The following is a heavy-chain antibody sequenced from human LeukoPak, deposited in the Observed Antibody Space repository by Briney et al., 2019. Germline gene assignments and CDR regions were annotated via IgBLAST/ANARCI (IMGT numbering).Heavy chain of an antibody. V-gene: IGHV4-59*01. CDR2: IYYSGST. CDR3: ARDKEAVGTGWFDP. J-gene: IGHJ5*02. Sequence: SETLSLTCTVSGGSISSYYWSWIRQPPGKGLEWIGYIYYSGSTNYNPSLKSRVNISVDRSKNQFSLKLSSVTAADTAVYYCARDKEAVGTGWFDPWGQGTLVTVSS. D-gene: IGHD6-13*01. CDR1: GGSISSYY.